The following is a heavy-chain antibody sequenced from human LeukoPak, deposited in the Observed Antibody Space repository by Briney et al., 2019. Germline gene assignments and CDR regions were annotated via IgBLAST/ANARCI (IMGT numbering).Heavy chain of an antibody. Sequence: HAGGSLRLSCAASGFTFSSYWMHWVRQAPGKGLVWVSRINRDGSSTSYADSVKGRFTISRDNAKNTLYLQMNSPRAEDTAVYYCAREEMATTDFGYWGQGTLVTVSS. CDR2: INRDGSST. J-gene: IGHJ4*02. D-gene: IGHD5-24*01. CDR3: AREEMATTDFGY. CDR1: GFTFSSYW. V-gene: IGHV3-74*01.